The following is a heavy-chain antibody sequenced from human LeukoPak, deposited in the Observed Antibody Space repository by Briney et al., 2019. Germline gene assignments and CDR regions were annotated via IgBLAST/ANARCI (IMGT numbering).Heavy chain of an antibody. CDR2: IYYSGST. CDR3: ARVPYDILTGYPDY. J-gene: IGHJ4*02. CDR1: GGSISSYY. Sequence: SETLSLTCTVSGGSISSYYWSWIRQPPGKGLEWIGYIYYSGSTNYNPSLKSRVTISVDTSKNQFSLKLSSVTAADTAVYYCARVPYDILTGYPDYWGQGTLVTVSS. V-gene: IGHV4-59*01. D-gene: IGHD3-9*01.